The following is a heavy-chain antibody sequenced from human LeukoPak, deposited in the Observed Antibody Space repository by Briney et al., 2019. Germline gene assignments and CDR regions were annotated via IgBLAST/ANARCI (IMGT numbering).Heavy chain of an antibody. CDR3: ARDYRPDLGDHEI. Sequence: ASATVSCKASGYIFGSYGMNWVRQAPGQGLEWVGWISGYDGVTNYAQALRGRVTMTTDTSTTTVYMHLRDLRSDDTAVYYCARDYRPDLGDHEIWGQGTMVTVSS. J-gene: IGHJ3*02. CDR2: ISGYDGVT. D-gene: IGHD4-17*01. CDR1: GYIFGSYG. V-gene: IGHV1-18*01.